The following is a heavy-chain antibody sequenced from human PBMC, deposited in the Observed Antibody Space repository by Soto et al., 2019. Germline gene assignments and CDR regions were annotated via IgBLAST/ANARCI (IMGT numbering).Heavy chain of an antibody. D-gene: IGHD3-10*01. CDR2: INHSGST. CDR3: ERGSIGITMVRGVINNYYYYYGMDV. CDR1: GGSFSGYY. J-gene: IGHJ6*02. Sequence: SETLSLTCAVYGGSFSGYYWSWIRQPPGKGLEWIGEINHSGSTNYNPSLKSRVTISVDTSKNQFSLKLSSVTAADTAVYYCERGSIGITMVRGVINNYYYYYGMDVWGQGTTVT. V-gene: IGHV4-34*01.